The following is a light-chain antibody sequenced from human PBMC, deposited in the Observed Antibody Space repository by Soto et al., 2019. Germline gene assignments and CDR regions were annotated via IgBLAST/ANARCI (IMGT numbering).Light chain of an antibody. CDR2: GAS. CDR1: KNSY. CDR3: LHYFGSPPYT. Sequence: EIVLTQSPGTLSLSPGERATLSCKTNKNSYLCWYQQKPGQPPRLLIYGASTSSTGIPDRCSGSGSGTDFTLTIIRLEPEDYAVYYCLHYFGSPPYTFGQGTKLEIK. J-gene: IGKJ2*01. V-gene: IGKV3-20*01.